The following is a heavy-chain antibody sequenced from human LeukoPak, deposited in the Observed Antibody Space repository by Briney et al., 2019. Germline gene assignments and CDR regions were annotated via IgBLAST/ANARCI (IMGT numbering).Heavy chain of an antibody. CDR2: IIPIFGTT. CDR3: ARDYFGSGSPFDY. CDR1: GGTFSSYS. Sequence: SVKVSCKASGGTFSSYSISWVRQAPGEGLEWMGGIIPIFGTTNYAQKFQGRLTITADESTSTAYMELSSLRSEDTAVYYCARDYFGSGSPFDYWGQGTLVTVCS. V-gene: IGHV1-69*01. D-gene: IGHD3-10*01. J-gene: IGHJ4*02.